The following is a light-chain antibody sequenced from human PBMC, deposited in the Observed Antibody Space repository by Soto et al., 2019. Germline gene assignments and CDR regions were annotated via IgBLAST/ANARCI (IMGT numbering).Light chain of an antibody. J-gene: IGKJ1*01. CDR1: QSIGRF. Sequence: DIQMTQSPSSLSASVGARVPITCRASQSIGRFLNWHQQKPGKAPNVLINVASTLRSGVPSRFSGSGSGTDFNLTISSLQPDDFATYYCQHYNSYSEAFGQGTKVDIK. CDR2: VAS. CDR3: QHYNSYSEA. V-gene: IGKV1-5*01.